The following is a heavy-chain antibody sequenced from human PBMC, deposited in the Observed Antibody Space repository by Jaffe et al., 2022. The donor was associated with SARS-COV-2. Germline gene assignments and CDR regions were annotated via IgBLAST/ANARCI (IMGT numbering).Heavy chain of an antibody. J-gene: IGHJ6*02. CDR2: ISYSGST. D-gene: IGHD1-26*01. Sequence: QVQLQESGPGLVKPSETLSLTCSVSGVSISSYYWNWIRQPPGKGLEWIAYISYSGSTNYSPSLKSRVTISVDTSKSHFSLKLTSVNAADTAVYYCARGASGNYYGLDLWGQGTTVTVSS. V-gene: IGHV4-59*01. CDR3: ARGASGNYYGLDL. CDR1: GVSISSYY.